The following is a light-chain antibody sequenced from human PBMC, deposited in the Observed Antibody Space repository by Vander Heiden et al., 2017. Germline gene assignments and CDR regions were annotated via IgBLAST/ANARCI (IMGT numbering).Light chain of an antibody. CDR3: RQALQTLYT. Sequence: DIVMTQSPLSLPVTPGEPASISCRSSQSLLHSNGYNYLDWYLQKPGQSPQLLIYLGSNRASGVPDRFSGSGSGTDFTLKISRVEPEDVGVYYCRQALQTLYTFGQGTKLXIK. CDR2: LGS. V-gene: IGKV2-28*01. J-gene: IGKJ2*01. CDR1: QSLLHSNGYNY.